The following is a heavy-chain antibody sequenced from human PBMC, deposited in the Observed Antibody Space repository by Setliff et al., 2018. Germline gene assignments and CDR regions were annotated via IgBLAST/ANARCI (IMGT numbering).Heavy chain of an antibody. Sequence: SETLSLTCTVSGGSVSDSTYYWGWVRQPPGKGLGWIGSIYYSGSTYYNPSLKGRATISLDTSKNQFSLKLNSVTAADTAVYYCARDPVKQLVNWFDPWGQGTLVTVSS. J-gene: IGHJ5*02. D-gene: IGHD3-10*01. CDR3: ARDPVKQLVNWFDP. CDR2: IYYSGST. CDR1: GGSVSDSTYY. V-gene: IGHV4-39*07.